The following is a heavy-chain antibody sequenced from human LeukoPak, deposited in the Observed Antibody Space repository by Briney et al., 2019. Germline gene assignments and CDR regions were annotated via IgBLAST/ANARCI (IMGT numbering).Heavy chain of an antibody. CDR2: ISAYNGNT. V-gene: IGHV1-18*01. CDR3: ARLILWGVDY. CDR1: GYXXXXXG. Sequence: GASVKVSCKASGYXXXXXGXSXVXQAPGXXXEWMGWISAYNGNTNSAQKLQGRVTMTTDTSTSPAYMELRSLRSCETAVCYCARLILWGVDYWGQATLVTVSS. J-gene: IGHJ4*01. D-gene: IGHD3-16*01.